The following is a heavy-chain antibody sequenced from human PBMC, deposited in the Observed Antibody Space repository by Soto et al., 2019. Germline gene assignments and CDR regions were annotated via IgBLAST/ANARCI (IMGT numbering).Heavy chain of an antibody. Sequence: GGSLRLSCAASGFTFSSFGMHWVRQAPGKGLEWVAVMSFDGRIQNYADSLKGRFTISRDNSGNTLFLQMNSLRPEDTAVYFCAKDSMGDYYGMDFWGQGTTVTVSS. J-gene: IGHJ6*02. V-gene: IGHV3-30*18. CDR2: MSFDGRIQ. CDR1: GFTFSSFG. CDR3: AKDSMGDYYGMDF. D-gene: IGHD1-26*01.